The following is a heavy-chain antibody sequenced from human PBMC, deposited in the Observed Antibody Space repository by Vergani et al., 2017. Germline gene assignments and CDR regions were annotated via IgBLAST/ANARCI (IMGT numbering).Heavy chain of an antibody. D-gene: IGHD1-1*01. CDR1: GYSFTSYW. CDR3: ARQLELEPYYYYYGMDV. J-gene: IGHJ6*02. CDR2: IDPSDSYT. Sequence: EVQLVQSGAEVKTPGESLRISCKGSGYSFTSYWISWVRQMPGKGLEWMGRIDPSDSYTNYSPSFQGHVTISADKSISTAYLQWSSLKASDTAMYYCARQLELEPYYYYYGMDVWGQGTTVTVSS. V-gene: IGHV5-10-1*03.